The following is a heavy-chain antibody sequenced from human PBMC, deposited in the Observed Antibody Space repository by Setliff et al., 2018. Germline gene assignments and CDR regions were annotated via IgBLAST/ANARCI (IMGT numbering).Heavy chain of an antibody. CDR2: ISASNGNT. V-gene: IGHV1-18*01. J-gene: IGHJ6*02. CDR1: GYTFTSYG. Sequence: ASVKVSCKASGYTFTSYGFSWVRQAPGQGLEWMGWISASNGNTNYAQKLQGRVTMTTEASTSTAYMELRSLRSDDTAVDYFARGGPEAAADVPEGFYGMDVWGQGTTVTVSS. CDR3: ARGGPEAAADVPEGFYGMDV. D-gene: IGHD6-13*01.